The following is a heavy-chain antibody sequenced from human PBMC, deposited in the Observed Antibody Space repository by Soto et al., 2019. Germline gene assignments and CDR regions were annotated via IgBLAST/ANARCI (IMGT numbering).Heavy chain of an antibody. J-gene: IGHJ5*02. Sequence: ASVKVSCKASGYTFTGYYMHWVRQAPGQGLEWMGWINPNSGGTNYAQKFQGRVTMTRDTSISTAYMELSRLRSDDTAVYYCARDSAFDYSNYVSVWFDPWGQGTLVIVSS. CDR2: INPNSGGT. CDR1: GYTFTGYY. CDR3: ARDSAFDYSNYVSVWFDP. V-gene: IGHV1-2*02. D-gene: IGHD4-4*01.